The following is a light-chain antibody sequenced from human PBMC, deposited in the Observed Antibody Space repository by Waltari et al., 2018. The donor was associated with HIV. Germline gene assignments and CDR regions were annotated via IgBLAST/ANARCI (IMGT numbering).Light chain of an antibody. V-gene: IGKV2D-29*01. J-gene: IGKJ5*01. CDR2: EVS. CDR3: MQSMKLPLT. CDR1: EGLLHSVGKTY. Sequence: IVMTQTPLSLSVTPGQPASISCKPCEGLLHSVGKTYLFWYLQKAGQPPQLLIFEVSTRFSGVPDRFSGSGSGTDFTLRISRVEAGYVGIYYCMQSMKLPLTFGQGTRLDIK.